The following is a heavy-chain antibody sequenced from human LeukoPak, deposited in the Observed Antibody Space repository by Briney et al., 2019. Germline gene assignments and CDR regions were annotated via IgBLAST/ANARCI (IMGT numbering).Heavy chain of an antibody. CDR2: INSDGGTA. V-gene: IGHV3-74*01. CDR1: GFTFSRYW. J-gene: IGHJ4*02. D-gene: IGHD3-10*01. CDR3: TTLFDSGPGY. Sequence: GGSLRLSCAASGFTFSRYWMRWVRQAPGKGLVWVAGINSDGGTANYADSVRGRFTISRDNAKNMLYLQMNSLRVGDTAVYYCTTLFDSGPGYCGQGTLVTVSS.